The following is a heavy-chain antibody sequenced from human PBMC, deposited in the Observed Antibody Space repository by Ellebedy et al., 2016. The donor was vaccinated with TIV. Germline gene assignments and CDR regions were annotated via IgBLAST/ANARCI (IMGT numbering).Heavy chain of an antibody. CDR2: IHLIGST. D-gene: IGHD5-12*01. J-gene: IGHJ4*02. CDR1: GGSLSGYY. CDR3: AGRYSGYDGYFDY. V-gene: IGHV4-34*01. Sequence: SQTLSLTCAVYGGSLSGYYWSWIRQPPAKGLEWIGEIHLIGSTNYNPSLKSRVTVSVDTSKNQFSLKLPSVTAADTAVYYWAGRYSGYDGYFDYWGQGTLVTVSS.